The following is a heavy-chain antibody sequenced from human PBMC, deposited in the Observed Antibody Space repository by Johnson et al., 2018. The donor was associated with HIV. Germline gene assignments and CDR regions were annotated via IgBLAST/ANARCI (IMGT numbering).Heavy chain of an antibody. V-gene: IGHV3-13*01. Sequence: VQLVESGGGFVQSGGSLRLPCTASGFTFSSYDMHWVRQVTGKGLEWVSSIGSTGDAYSPGSVKGRLTIYRENAKNSLYLQMKSLRAGDTAVYYCARGRIGAAGWDAFDVWGQGTMVTVSS. CDR1: GFTFSSYD. J-gene: IGHJ3*01. CDR3: ARGRIGAAGWDAFDV. CDR2: IGSTGDA. D-gene: IGHD6-13*01.